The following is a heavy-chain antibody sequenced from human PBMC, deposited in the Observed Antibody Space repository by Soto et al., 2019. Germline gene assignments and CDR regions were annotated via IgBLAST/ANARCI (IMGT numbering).Heavy chain of an antibody. Sequence: ASVKVSCKASGYTFTSYDINWVRQAPGQGLEWMGWMKPHSGNPGYAQNFQGRVTMTRNTSISTAFMELSSLRSEDTALYYCGRGRYGLTGTTKRYYFENWGQGTLVTVS. CDR2: MKPHSGNP. D-gene: IGHD1-1*01. V-gene: IGHV1-8*01. CDR1: GYTFTSYD. CDR3: GRGRYGLTGTTKRYYFEN. J-gene: IGHJ4*02.